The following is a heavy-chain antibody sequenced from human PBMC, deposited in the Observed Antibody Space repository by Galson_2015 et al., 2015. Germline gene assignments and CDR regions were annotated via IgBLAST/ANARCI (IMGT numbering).Heavy chain of an antibody. D-gene: IGHD2-21*02. Sequence: LSLTCTVSGGSISSSSYYWGWLRQPPGKGLEWIGSIYYSGSTYYNPSLKSRVTISVDTSKNQFSLKLSSVTAADTAVYYCARFGCGGDCYSPYYFDYWGQGTLVTVSS. CDR2: IYYSGST. J-gene: IGHJ4*02. CDR1: GGSISSSSYY. V-gene: IGHV4-39*01. CDR3: ARFGCGGDCYSPYYFDY.